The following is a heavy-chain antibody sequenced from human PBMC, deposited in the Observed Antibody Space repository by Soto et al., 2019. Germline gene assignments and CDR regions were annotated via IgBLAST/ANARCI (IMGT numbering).Heavy chain of an antibody. J-gene: IGHJ3*02. CDR2: ISSSSSYI. V-gene: IGHV3-21*01. D-gene: IGHD1-26*01. CDR3: AREYGLYSGSYRLGAFDI. Sequence: RGSLRLSCAASGFTFSSYSMNWVRQAPGKGLEWVSSISSSSSYIYYADSVKGRFTISRDNAKNSLYLQMNSLRAEDTAVYYCAREYGLYSGSYRLGAFDICGPGPMLTVS. CDR1: GFTFSSYS.